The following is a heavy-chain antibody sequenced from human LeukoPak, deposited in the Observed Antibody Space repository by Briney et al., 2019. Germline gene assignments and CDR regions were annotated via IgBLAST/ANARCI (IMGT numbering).Heavy chain of an antibody. J-gene: IGHJ4*02. CDR1: GFTFSDYT. Sequence: GGSLILSCAASGFTFSDYTMNWVRQAPGKGLECISYISRSSDTIYYADSEKGRFTISRDNAKNSVYLQMNSLRDEDTAVYYCARGSSAPDSWGEGTLVTVSS. D-gene: IGHD6-25*01. CDR3: ARGSSAPDS. V-gene: IGHV3-48*02. CDR2: ISRSSDTI.